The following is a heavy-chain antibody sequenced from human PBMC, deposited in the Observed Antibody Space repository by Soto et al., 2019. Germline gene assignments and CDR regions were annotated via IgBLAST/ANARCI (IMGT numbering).Heavy chain of an antibody. V-gene: IGHV3-23*01. D-gene: IGHD2-8*01. J-gene: IGHJ6*02. CDR2: ISGGGGTI. CDR1: GFSFNAYG. CDR3: AKDRGNGAKPNIYSYSGIEV. Sequence: GGSLRLSCAVSGFSFNAYGMSWVRQAPGKGLEWISFISGGGGTIYYADSVKGRFISSRDNSKSTLYLQMTSLSVDDTAVYYCAKDRGNGAKPNIYSYSGIEVWGQGTTVTVSS.